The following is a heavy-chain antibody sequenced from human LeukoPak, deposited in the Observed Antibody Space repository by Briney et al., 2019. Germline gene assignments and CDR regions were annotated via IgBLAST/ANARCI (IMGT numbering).Heavy chain of an antibody. D-gene: IGHD3-9*01. CDR2: ISAYNGNT. V-gene: IGHV1-18*01. Sequence: ASVKVSCKASGYTFTSYGISWVRQAPGQGLEWMGWISAYNGNTNYAQKLQGRVTMTTDTSTSTAYMELRSLRSDDTAVYYCARDGRYFDWLVPFDYWGQGTLVTVSS. CDR3: ARDGRYFDWLVPFDY. J-gene: IGHJ4*02. CDR1: GYTFTSYG.